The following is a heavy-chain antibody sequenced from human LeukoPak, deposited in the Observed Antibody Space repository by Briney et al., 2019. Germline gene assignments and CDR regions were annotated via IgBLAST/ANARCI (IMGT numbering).Heavy chain of an antibody. V-gene: IGHV5-51*01. D-gene: IGHD2-21*02. CDR2: IYPGDSDT. CDR3: ARSLRFCGGDCYYFDY. J-gene: IGHJ4*02. CDR1: GYSFTSYW. Sequence: GESLKISCKGSGYSFTSYWIGWVRQMPGKGLEWMGIIYPGDSDTRYSPSFQGQVTISADKSISTAYLQWSSLKASDTAMYYCARSLRFCGGDCYYFDYWGQGTLVTVSS.